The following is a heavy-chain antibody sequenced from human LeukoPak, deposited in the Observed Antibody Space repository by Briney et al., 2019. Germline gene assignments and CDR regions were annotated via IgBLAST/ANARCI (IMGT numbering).Heavy chain of an antibody. D-gene: IGHD3-22*01. V-gene: IGHV7-4-1*02. CDR2: IHTDTGNP. CDR1: GYTFTTYG. J-gene: IGHJ4*02. CDR3: ARVQGNYDSSDYAYDF. Sequence: ASVKVSCKASGYTFTTYGINWVRQAPGQGLEWMGWIHTDTGNPTYAQGFTGRFVFSLDTSVSTAYLQISSLKAEDTAVYYCARVQGNYDSSDYAYDFWGQGTLVTVSS.